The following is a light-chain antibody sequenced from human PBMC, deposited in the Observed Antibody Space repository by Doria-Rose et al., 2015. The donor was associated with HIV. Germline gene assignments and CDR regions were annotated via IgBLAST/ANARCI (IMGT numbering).Light chain of an antibody. CDR1: QDITTY. CDR2: DAS. Sequence: SPSSLSASVGDRVTITCQASQDITTYLNWYQQRPGKAPKLLISDASNLEPGVPSRFSGSGSGTDFSLTIRNLQPEDVGTYYCQLYDNLLLFTFGPGTKVDIK. CDR3: QLYDNLLLFT. J-gene: IGKJ3*01. V-gene: IGKV1-33*01.